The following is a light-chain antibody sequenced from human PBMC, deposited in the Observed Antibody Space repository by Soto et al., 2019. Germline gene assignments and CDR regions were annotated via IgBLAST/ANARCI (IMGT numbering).Light chain of an antibody. CDR3: SSYTSSSTLAV. CDR2: DVN. Sequence: QSALTQPASVSGSPGQSITISCTGTSSDVGGYNYVSWYQQDPGKAPKLMIYDVNNRPSGVSNRFSGSKSGNTASLTISGLQAEDEAYYYCSSYTSSSTLAVFGGGTKFTVL. V-gene: IGLV2-14*01. J-gene: IGLJ2*01. CDR1: SSDVGGYNY.